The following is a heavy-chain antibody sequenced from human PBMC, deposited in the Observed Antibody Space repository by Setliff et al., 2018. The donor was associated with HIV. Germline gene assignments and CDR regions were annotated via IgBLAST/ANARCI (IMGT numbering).Heavy chain of an antibody. V-gene: IGHV3-48*03. CDR1: GFTFSTSE. J-gene: IGHJ4*02. Sequence: SLKISCAAAGFTFSTSEMNWVRQAPGKGLEWISYISSTGAIIYYADSVRGRVTISRDNAKNSVYLQMNSLRADDTALYYCAREFVALGNHFDKWGQGTLVTVSS. CDR2: ISSTGAII. CDR3: AREFVALGNHFDK.